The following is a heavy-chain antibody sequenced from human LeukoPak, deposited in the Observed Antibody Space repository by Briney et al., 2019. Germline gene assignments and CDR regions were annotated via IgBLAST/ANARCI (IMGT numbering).Heavy chain of an antibody. Sequence: GGSLRLSCAASGFTFSSYAMSWVRQAPGKGLEWVSYISSGGSTIYYADSVKGRFTISRDNAKNSLYLQMNSLRAEDTAVYYCAREPFGSGSYNSDCWGQGTLVTVSS. CDR3: AREPFGSGSYNSDC. D-gene: IGHD3-10*01. J-gene: IGHJ4*02. V-gene: IGHV3-48*01. CDR2: ISSGGSTI. CDR1: GFTFSSYA.